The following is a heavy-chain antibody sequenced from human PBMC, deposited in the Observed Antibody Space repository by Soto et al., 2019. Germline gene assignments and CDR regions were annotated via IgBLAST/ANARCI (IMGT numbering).Heavy chain of an antibody. CDR2: ISYDGSNK. CDR3: ARSPFGGLVPAAPPVY. J-gene: IGHJ4*02. D-gene: IGHD2-2*01. Sequence: GGSLRLSCAASGFTFSSYAMHWVRQAPGKGLEWVAVISYDGSNKYYADSVKGRFTISRDNSKNTLYLQMNSLRAEDTAVYYCARSPFGGLVPAAPPVYWGQGTLVTVSS. V-gene: IGHV3-30-3*01. CDR1: GFTFSSYA.